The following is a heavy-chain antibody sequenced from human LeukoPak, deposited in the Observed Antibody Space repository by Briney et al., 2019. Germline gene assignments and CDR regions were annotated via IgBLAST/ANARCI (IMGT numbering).Heavy chain of an antibody. CDR3: ARGGAHYYYYMNV. CDR1: GGSISSYY. Sequence: SETLSLTCTVSGGSISSYYWSWIRQPPGKGLEWIGYIYYSGSTNYNPSLKSRVTISVDTSKNQFSLKLSSVTAADTAVYYCARGGAHYYYYMNVWGKGTTVTISS. D-gene: IGHD1-26*01. V-gene: IGHV4-59*01. CDR2: IYYSGST. J-gene: IGHJ6*03.